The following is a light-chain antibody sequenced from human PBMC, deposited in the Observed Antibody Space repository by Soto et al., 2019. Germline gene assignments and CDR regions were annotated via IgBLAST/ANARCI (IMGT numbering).Light chain of an antibody. CDR1: QSVRSN. CDR2: GAS. V-gene: IGKV3-15*01. J-gene: IGKJ1*01. CDR3: QQYNNWSPRT. Sequence: EIVMTQSPATLSVSPGERATLSCRASQSVRSNLAWYQQKPGQAPRLLVYGASTRATGIADRFSGSGSGTEFTLTISSLQSEDFAVYYCQQYNNWSPRTFGQGTKVEIK.